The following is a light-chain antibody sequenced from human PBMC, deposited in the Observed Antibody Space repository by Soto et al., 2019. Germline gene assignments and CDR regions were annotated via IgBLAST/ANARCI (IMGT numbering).Light chain of an antibody. CDR3: QQYKSYRT. Sequence: EIVLTQSPGTLSLSPGERATLSCRASQSVSSSYLAWYQHKPGQAPRLLIYGASSMATGIPDRFSGSGSGTEFTLTISSLQPDDFATYYCQQYKSYRTFGQGTKV. CDR2: GAS. J-gene: IGKJ1*01. V-gene: IGKV3-20*01. CDR1: QSVSSSY.